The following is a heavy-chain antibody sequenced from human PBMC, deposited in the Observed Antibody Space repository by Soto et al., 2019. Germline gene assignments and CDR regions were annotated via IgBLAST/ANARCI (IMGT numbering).Heavy chain of an antibody. CDR3: ARDRRPSIYSGLAV. CDR2: IDGSSATT. J-gene: IGHJ6*02. Sequence: GGSLRLSCAASGSTFSDYAMSWVRQAPGKGLEWVSAIDGSSATTNYADSVKGRFTISRDNSKNTLFLHMSGLRAEDTAVYYCARDRRPSIYSGLAVWGQGTTVTVSS. V-gene: IGHV3-23*01. CDR1: GSTFSDYA. D-gene: IGHD2-2*01.